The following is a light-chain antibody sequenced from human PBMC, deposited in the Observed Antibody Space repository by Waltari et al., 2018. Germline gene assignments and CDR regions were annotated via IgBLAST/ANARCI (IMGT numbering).Light chain of an antibody. CDR1: QSLLYTSNNKNY. Sequence: IVMPQSPDSLAVSLGERATIHCKSSQSLLYTSNNKNYLAWYQQKPGQPPQLLISWASTRDSGVPGRFSGSGSGTDFSLTINNLQAEDVAVYYCQQYFNTPLVFGQGTRLE. CDR3: QQYFNTPLV. CDR2: WAS. J-gene: IGKJ5*01. V-gene: IGKV4-1*01.